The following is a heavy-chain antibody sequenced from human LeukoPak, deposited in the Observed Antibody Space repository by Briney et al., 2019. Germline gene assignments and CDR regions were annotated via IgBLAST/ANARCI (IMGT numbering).Heavy chain of an antibody. CDR2: IIPIFGTA. CDR1: GGTFSSYA. J-gene: IGHJ6*03. CDR3: ARDREIAASHYMDV. Sequence: ASVKVSCKASGGTFSSYAISWVRQAPGQGLEWMGGIIPIFGTANYAQKFQGRVTITADESTSTAYMELSSLRSEDTAVYCCARDREIAASHYMDVWGKGTTVTVSS. D-gene: IGHD6-6*01. V-gene: IGHV1-69*13.